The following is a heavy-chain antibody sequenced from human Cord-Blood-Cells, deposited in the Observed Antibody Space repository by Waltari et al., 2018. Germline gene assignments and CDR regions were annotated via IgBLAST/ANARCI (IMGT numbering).Heavy chain of an antibody. Sequence: QVQLVQSGAEVKKPGASVKVSCKASGYTFTSYAMHWVRQAPGQRLEWMGWINAGNCNTKYSQKFQGRVTITRDTSASTAYMELSSLRSEDTAVYYCASEVAAAGTGDYWGQGTLVTVSS. D-gene: IGHD6-13*01. CDR2: INAGNCNT. CDR1: GYTFTSYA. CDR3: ASEVAAAGTGDY. V-gene: IGHV1-3*01. J-gene: IGHJ4*02.